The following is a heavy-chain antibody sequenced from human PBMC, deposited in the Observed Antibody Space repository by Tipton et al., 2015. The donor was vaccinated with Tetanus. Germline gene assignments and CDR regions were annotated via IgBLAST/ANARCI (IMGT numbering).Heavy chain of an antibody. CDR1: GGSISSGGYF. Sequence: GLVKPSQTLSLTCSVSGGSISSGGYFWNWIRHLPGKGLEWIGYIYYSGSTYYNPSLKSRVTMSVDTSKNQFSLSLSSVTAADTAVYYCARDQGGGRVVRLNWFDPWGPGTLVTVSS. V-gene: IGHV4-31*02. J-gene: IGHJ5*02. CDR2: IYYSGST. D-gene: IGHD6-6*01. CDR3: ARDQGGGRVVRLNWFDP.